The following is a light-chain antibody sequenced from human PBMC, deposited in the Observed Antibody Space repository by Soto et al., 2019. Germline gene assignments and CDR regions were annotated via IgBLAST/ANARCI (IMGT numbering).Light chain of an antibody. J-gene: IGKJ1*01. CDR1: QSVSSSY. CDR3: QQHDNWPPWT. V-gene: IGKV3-15*01. Sequence: EIVLTQSPGTLSLSPGERATLSCRASQSVSSSYLAWYQQKPGQAPRLLIYGASTRATGIPARFSGSGSGTEFTLTISSLQSEDFAVYYCQQHDNWPPWTFGQWTKVEIK. CDR2: GAS.